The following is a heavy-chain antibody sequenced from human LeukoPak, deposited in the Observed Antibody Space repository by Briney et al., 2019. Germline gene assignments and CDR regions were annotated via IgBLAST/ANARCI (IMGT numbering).Heavy chain of an antibody. CDR2: ISSSSSSYI. CDR1: GFTFSSYS. D-gene: IGHD1-26*01. CDR3: ATSIVGATRGFDY. V-gene: IGHV3-21*01. J-gene: IGHJ4*02. Sequence: GGSLRLSCAASGFTFSSYSMNWVRQAPGKGLEWVSSISSSSSSYIYYADSVKGRFTISRDNAENSLYLQMNSLRAEDTAVYYCATSIVGATRGFDYWGQETLVTVSS.